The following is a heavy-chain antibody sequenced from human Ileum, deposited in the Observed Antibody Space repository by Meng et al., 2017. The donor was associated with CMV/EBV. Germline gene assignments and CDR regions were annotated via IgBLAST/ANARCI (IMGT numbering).Heavy chain of an antibody. Sequence: GGSLRLSCAASGFTFSSYWMHWVRQAPGKGLVWVSRINSDGSSTSYADSVKGRFTISRDNAKNTLYLQMNSLRAEDTAVYYCARFPWPTDPDGYKTFDYWGQGTLVTVSS. CDR1: GFTFSSYW. CDR3: ARFPWPTDPDGYKTFDY. D-gene: IGHD5-24*01. J-gene: IGHJ4*02. CDR2: INSDGSST. V-gene: IGHV3-74*01.